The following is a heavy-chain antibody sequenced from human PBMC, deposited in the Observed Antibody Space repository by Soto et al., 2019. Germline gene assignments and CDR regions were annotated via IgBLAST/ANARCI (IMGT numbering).Heavy chain of an antibody. CDR2: IFYSGNT. V-gene: IGHV4-59*01. D-gene: IGHD3-9*01. Sequence: PSETLSLPCAVYGGSFSGYYCTWSRQPPGKGLQWIGNIFYSGNTNYNPSLKSRVTMSVDRSKNQFSLKLTSVTAADTAFYYCASYHPLSGYSPSPEDAFDIWGPGTMVTVSS. J-gene: IGHJ3*02. CDR1: GGSFSGYY. CDR3: ASYHPLSGYSPSPEDAFDI.